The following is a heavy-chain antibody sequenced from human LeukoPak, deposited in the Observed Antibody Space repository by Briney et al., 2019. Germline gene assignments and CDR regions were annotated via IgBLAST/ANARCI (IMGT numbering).Heavy chain of an antibody. CDR2: IYYSGST. V-gene: IGHV4-59*01. Sequence: PSETLSLTCTVSGGSISSYYWSWIRQPPGKGLEWIGYIYYSGSTNYNPSLKSRVTISVDTSKNQFSLKLSSVTAADTAVYYCARETYFHYYDSSGKVYFDLWGRGTLVTVSS. J-gene: IGHJ2*01. CDR3: ARETYFHYYDSSGKVYFDL. D-gene: IGHD3-22*01. CDR1: GGSISSYY.